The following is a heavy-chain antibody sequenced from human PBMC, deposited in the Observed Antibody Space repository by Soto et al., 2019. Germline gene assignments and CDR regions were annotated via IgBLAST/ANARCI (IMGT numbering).Heavy chain of an antibody. CDR1: GFTFSSYA. CDR3: AKVRGGYVDPDY. J-gene: IGHJ4*02. D-gene: IGHD5-12*01. CDR2: IDVNDGRT. V-gene: IGHV3-23*01. Sequence: GGSLRLSCAASGFTFSSYAMNWVRQAPGKGLEWVSTIDVNDGRTYYAESVEGRFTISRDNSKNTVYLQMNSLRAEDTAVYYCAKVRGGYVDPDYWGQGTLVTVSS.